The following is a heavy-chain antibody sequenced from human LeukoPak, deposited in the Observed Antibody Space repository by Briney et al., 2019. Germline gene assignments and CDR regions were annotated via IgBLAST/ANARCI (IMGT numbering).Heavy chain of an antibody. CDR3: ARQDSSGYYIDY. CDR2: IYYSGST. V-gene: IGHV4-59*08. D-gene: IGHD3-22*01. J-gene: IGHJ4*02. CDR1: GGSISSYY. Sequence: SETLSLNCTVSGGSISSYYWSWIRQPPGKGLEWIGYIYYSGSTNYNPSLKSRVTISVDTSKNQFSLKLSSVTAADTAVYYCARQDSSGYYIDYWGQGTLVTVSS.